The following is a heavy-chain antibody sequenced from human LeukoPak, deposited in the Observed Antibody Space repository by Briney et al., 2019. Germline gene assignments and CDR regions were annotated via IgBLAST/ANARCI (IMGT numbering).Heavy chain of an antibody. CDR1: GFTFSSYS. J-gene: IGHJ4*02. CDR3: AREGIAAAESIAPVDY. V-gene: IGHV3-21*01. CDR2: ISSSSSYI. D-gene: IGHD6-13*01. Sequence: PGGCLRLSCAASGFTFSSYSMNWVRQAPGKGLGWGSSISSSSSYIYYADSVKGRFTISRDNAKTSLYLQMNRLRAEDTAVYYCAREGIAAAESIAPVDYWGQGTLVTVSS.